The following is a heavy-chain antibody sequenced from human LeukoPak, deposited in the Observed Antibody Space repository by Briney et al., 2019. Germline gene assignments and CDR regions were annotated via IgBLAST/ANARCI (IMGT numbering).Heavy chain of an antibody. V-gene: IGHV3-30-3*01. CDR2: ISYDGSNK. CDR3: ARGTAVYASWINY. CDR1: GFTFSSYA. J-gene: IGHJ4*02. D-gene: IGHD2-8*01. Sequence: GGSLRLSCAASGFTFSSYAMHWVRQAPGKGLEWVAVISYDGSNKYYADSVKGRFTISRDNSKNTLFLQADSLRPEDTAVYYCARGTAVYASWINYWGQGTLVTVSS.